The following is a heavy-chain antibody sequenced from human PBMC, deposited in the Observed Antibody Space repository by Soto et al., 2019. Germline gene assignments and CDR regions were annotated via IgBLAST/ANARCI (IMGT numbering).Heavy chain of an antibody. CDR2: INAGNGNT. V-gene: IGHV1-3*01. Sequence: ASVKVSCKASGYTFTSYAMHWVRQAPGQRLEWMGWINAGNGNTKYSQKFQGRVTITRDTSASTAYMELSSLRSEDTAVYYCHIVVVIAIPGGRSNYFDYWGQGTLVTVSS. J-gene: IGHJ4*02. D-gene: IGHD2-21*01. CDR3: HIVVVIAIPGGRSNYFDY. CDR1: GYTFTSYA.